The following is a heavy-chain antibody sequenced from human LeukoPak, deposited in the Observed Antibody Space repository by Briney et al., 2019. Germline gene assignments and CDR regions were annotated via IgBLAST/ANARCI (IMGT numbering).Heavy chain of an antibody. V-gene: IGHV1-18*01. Sequence: ASVKVSCKASGYTLSSYHMSWVRQAPGHGLEWMGWINGYNGNTKYAQKIQGRVTMTTDSSTNTAYMDLRRLRSDDTAVYYCARNDGTYGLPFEIWGQGTMVTVSS. J-gene: IGHJ3*02. CDR3: ARNDGTYGLPFEI. CDR1: GYTLSSYH. D-gene: IGHD1-26*01. CDR2: INGYNGNT.